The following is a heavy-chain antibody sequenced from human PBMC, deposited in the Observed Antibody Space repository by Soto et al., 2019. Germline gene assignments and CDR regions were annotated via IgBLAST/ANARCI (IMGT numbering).Heavy chain of an antibody. V-gene: IGHV4-34*01. D-gene: IGHD3-10*01. CDR2: INHSEST. Sequence: SQTLRLTWAVDGGSFSGYYWSWIRQTQGKGLEWIGEINHSESTNYNPSLKSRVTISVDRTKNQFSLKLSSVTAAGTAVYYCARVGSKSFGELLERLFDPWGQGTLVTVSS. CDR3: ARVGSKSFGELLERLFDP. J-gene: IGHJ5*02. CDR1: GGSFSGYY.